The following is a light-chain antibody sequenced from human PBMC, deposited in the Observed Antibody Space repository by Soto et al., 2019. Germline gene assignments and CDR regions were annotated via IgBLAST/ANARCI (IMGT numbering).Light chain of an antibody. J-gene: IGKJ1*01. CDR2: GAS. V-gene: IGKV3-20*01. Sequence: EIVSTQSPCALSLSPGERATLSCMASQSVSSSYLAWYQQKRGQAPRRLIYGASIRATGIPDRFSGSGSGTDFTLTISRLEPGDFAVYYCQQFSTSPWPFGQGTKVDIK. CDR1: QSVSSSY. CDR3: QQFSTSPWP.